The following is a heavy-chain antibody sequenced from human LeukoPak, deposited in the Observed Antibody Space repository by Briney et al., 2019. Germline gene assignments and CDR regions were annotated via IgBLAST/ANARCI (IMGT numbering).Heavy chain of an antibody. V-gene: IGHV4-4*07. D-gene: IGHD3-10*01. J-gene: IGHJ4*02. CDR2: VYSTGRT. CDR3: ARAPARGLYYFDH. CDR1: DSIGSYY. Sequence: SETLSLTCSVSDSIGSYYWSWIRQPAGKGLEWIGRVYSTGRTSSNPSLQSRVTLSVDTSKNQFSLTLSSVTAADTGVYYCARAPARGLYYFDHWGQGAQVIVSS.